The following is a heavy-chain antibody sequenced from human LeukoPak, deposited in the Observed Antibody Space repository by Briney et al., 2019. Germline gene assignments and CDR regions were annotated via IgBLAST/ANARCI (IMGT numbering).Heavy chain of an antibody. CDR3: ARSRIGWFDP. CDR2: INHSGST. V-gene: IGHV4-34*01. CDR1: GGSFSGYY. D-gene: IGHD1-26*01. Sequence: SETLSLTCAVYGGSFSGYYWTWIRQPPGKGLEWIGEINHSGSTNYNPSLKSRVTISVDTSKSQFSLKLSSVTAADTAEYYCARSRIGWFDPWGQGTLVTVSS. J-gene: IGHJ5*02.